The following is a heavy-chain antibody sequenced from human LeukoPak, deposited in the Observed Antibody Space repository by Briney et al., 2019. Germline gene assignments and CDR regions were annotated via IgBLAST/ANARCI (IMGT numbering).Heavy chain of an antibody. V-gene: IGHV3-11*01. CDR1: GFTFSDYY. D-gene: IGHD3-22*01. J-gene: IGHJ4*02. CDR2: ISSSGSTI. CDR3: ARTITENMIVVVKALPLTFDY. Sequence: PGGSLRLSCAASGFTFSDYYMSWIRQAPGKGLEWVSYISSSGSTIYYADSVEGRFTISRDNAKNSLYLQMNSLRAEDTAVYYCARTITENMIVVVKALPLTFDYWGQGTLVTVSS.